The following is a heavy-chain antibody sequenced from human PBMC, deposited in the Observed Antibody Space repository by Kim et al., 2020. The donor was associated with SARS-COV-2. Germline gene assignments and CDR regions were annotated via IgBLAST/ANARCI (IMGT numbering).Heavy chain of an antibody. CDR3: ATRNCSTTNCELDY. J-gene: IGHJ4*02. Sequence: GGYLRLSCAASGFTFSTYAMHWVRQAPGKGLEYVSAINSNGASTYYADSVKGRFTISRDNSKNTVFLQMGSLRVEDMAVYYCATRNCSTTNCELDYWGQGTQVTVSS. CDR2: INSNGAST. V-gene: IGHV3-64*02. D-gene: IGHD2-8*01. CDR1: GFTFSTYA.